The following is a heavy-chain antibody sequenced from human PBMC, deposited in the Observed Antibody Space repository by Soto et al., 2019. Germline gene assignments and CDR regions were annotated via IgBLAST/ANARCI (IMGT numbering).Heavy chain of an antibody. CDR2: IRPYNGNT. CDR3: ARGIGGDCGVDWCDGMDV. J-gene: IGHJ6*01. V-gene: IGHV1-18*01. D-gene: IGHD3-16*01. Sequence: QVQLVQSGAEVKKPGASVKVSCKASGYTFTSYGISWVRQAPGQGLEWMGWIRPYNGNTNYAQKLQGRGSMTTDTAAGTAYMERRSPRSEGRAGYYWARGIGGDCGVDWCDGMDVW. CDR1: GYTFTSYG.